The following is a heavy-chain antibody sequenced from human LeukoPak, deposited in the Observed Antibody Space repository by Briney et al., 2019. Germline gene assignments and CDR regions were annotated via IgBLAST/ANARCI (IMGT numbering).Heavy chain of an antibody. Sequence: PVKVSCKASGFTFTSSAMQWVRQSRGQRLEWIGWIVVGSGNTNYAQKFQERVTITRDMSTSTAYMELSSLRSEDTAVYYCAADQDIVVVTAIDAFDIWGQGTMVTVSS. CDR1: GFTFTSSA. CDR3: AADQDIVVVTAIDAFDI. J-gene: IGHJ3*02. D-gene: IGHD2-21*02. V-gene: IGHV1-58*02. CDR2: IVVGSGNT.